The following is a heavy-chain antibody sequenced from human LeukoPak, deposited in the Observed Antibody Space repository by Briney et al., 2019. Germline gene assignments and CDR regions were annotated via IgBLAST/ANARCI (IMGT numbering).Heavy chain of an antibody. CDR3: AKDFTVAGTYFDY. V-gene: IGHV3-23*01. CDR1: GFTFSNYD. Sequence: TGGSLRLSCAASGFTFSNYDMSWVHEAPGKGLEWVSAINSGGSTYYADSVKGRFTISRDNSKNTLYLQMNSLRAEDTAVYFCAKDFTVAGTYFDYWGQGTLVTVSS. J-gene: IGHJ4*02. CDR2: INSGGST. D-gene: IGHD6-19*01.